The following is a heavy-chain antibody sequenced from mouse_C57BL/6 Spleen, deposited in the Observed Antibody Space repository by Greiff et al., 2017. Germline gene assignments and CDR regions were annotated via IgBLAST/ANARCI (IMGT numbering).Heavy chain of an antibody. CDR1: GYSFTGYY. Sequence: EVMLVESGPELVKPGASVKISCKASGYSFTGYYMNWVKQSPEKSLEWIGEINPSTGGTTYNQKFKAKATLTVDKSSSTAYMQLKSLTSEDSAVYYCARGGNYEVFAYWGQGTLVTVSA. CDR3: ARGGNYEVFAY. D-gene: IGHD2-1*01. J-gene: IGHJ3*01. CDR2: INPSTGGT. V-gene: IGHV1-42*01.